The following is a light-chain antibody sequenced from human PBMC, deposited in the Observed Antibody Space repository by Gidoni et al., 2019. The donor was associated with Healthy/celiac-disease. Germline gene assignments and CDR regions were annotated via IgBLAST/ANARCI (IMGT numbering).Light chain of an antibody. CDR2: DAS. CDR3: QQRSNWPSLT. CDR1: QSVSSY. J-gene: IGKJ4*01. V-gene: IGKV3-11*01. Sequence: EIVLTQSPATLSLSPGERATLSCRASQSVSSYLAWYQQKPGQAPRLLIYDASNRATGIPARFIGSGSGTDYTLTISSLRPEDFAVYYCQQRSNWPSLTFAGGTKVEIK.